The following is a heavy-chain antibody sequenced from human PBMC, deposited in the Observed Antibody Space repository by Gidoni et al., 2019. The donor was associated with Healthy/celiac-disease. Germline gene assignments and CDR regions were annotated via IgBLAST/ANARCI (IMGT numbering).Heavy chain of an antibody. D-gene: IGHD6-19*01. CDR3: AREGESSGLDY. V-gene: IGHV4-38-2*02. CDR1: GYSISSGYY. J-gene: IGHJ4*02. CDR2: IYHSGST. Sequence: QVQLQESGPGLVKPSETLSLTCAVSGYSISSGYYWGWIRQPPGKGLEWIGSIYHSGSTYYNPSLKSRVTISVDTSKNQFSLKLSSVTAADTAVYYCAREGESSGLDYWGQGTLVTVSS.